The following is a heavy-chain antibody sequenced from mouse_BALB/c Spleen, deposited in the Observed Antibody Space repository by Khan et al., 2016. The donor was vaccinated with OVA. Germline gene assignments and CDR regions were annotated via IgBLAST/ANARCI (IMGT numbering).Heavy chain of an antibody. D-gene: IGHD1-1*01. J-gene: IGHJ2*01. CDR3: TRDRNYYGSSFYFDY. V-gene: IGHV5-6-4*01. CDR1: GFAFSSYS. Sequence: VELVESGGGLVKPGGSLKLSCAASGFAFSSYSMSWVRQTPEKRLEWVATITSGGSYTYYPDRVKGRFTISRDNAKNTLYLQMSSLKSEDTAMYYCTRDRNYYGSSFYFDYWGQGTTLTVSS. CDR2: ITSGGSYT.